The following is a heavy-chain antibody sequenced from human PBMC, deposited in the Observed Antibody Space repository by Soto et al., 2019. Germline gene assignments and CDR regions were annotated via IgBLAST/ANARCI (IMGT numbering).Heavy chain of an antibody. D-gene: IGHD6-6*01. V-gene: IGHV3-7*01. CDR2: VNGGGNTK. CDR3: VKGRDAAEAAPTYYYYYLDV. Sequence: PGGSLRLSCAASGFTFSNSWMHWLRQAPGKGLEWVANVNGGGNTKHYVDSVKGRFTISWDSAQKSLYLQMDSLRVEDTAVYYCVKGRDAAEAAPTYYYYYLDVWGKGTTVTVSS. CDR1: GFTFSNSW. J-gene: IGHJ6*03.